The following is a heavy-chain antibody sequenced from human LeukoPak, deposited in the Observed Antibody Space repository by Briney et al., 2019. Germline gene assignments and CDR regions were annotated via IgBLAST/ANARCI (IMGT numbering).Heavy chain of an antibody. CDR3: ARLGNDFWSGYYDYFDY. D-gene: IGHD3-3*01. V-gene: IGHV1-46*01. J-gene: IGHJ4*02. CDR2: INPSGGST. CDR1: GYTFTSYY. Sequence: ASVKVSCKASGYTFTSYYMHWVRQAPGQGLERMGIINPSGGSTSYAQKFQGRVTMTRDTSTSTVYMELSSLRSEDTAVYYCARLGNDFWSGYYDYFDYWGQETLVTVSS.